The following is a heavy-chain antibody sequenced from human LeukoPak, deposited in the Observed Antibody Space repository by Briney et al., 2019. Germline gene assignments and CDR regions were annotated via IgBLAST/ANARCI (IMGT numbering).Heavy chain of an antibody. J-gene: IGHJ4*02. Sequence: GVSLRLSCASSGFTFSIYTMSGVRQAPGKGLEGVSGVSGSGVSTYYADSVKGRFTISRDKSKNRLYLQMNSLRAGDAAVFYCAKNNDFDFWGQGTLVTVSS. V-gene: IGHV3-23*01. CDR3: AKNNDFDF. CDR1: GFTFSIYT. D-gene: IGHD1-1*01. CDR2: VSGSGVST.